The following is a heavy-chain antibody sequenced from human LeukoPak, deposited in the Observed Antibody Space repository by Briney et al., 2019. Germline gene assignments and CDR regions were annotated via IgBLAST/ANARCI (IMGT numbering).Heavy chain of an antibody. CDR3: ARQGSGYYWGKYYFDY. D-gene: IGHD3-22*01. CDR1: GGSISSSSYY. Sequence: SETLSLTCTVSGGSISSSSYYWGGIREPPGKGLEWIGSIYYSGSTYYNPSLKSRVTISVDTSKNQFSLKLSSVTAADTAVYYCARQGSGYYWGKYYFDYWGQGTLVTVSS. V-gene: IGHV4-39*01. CDR2: IYYSGST. J-gene: IGHJ4*02.